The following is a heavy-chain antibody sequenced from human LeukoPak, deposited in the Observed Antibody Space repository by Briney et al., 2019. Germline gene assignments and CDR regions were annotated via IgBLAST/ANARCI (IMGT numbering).Heavy chain of an antibody. V-gene: IGHV3-30*04. J-gene: IGHJ2*01. CDR3: AKDPLAYCGGDCYSVVGYWYFDL. CDR1: GFTFSSYT. Sequence: GGSLRLSCAASGFTFSSYTMHWVRQAPGKGLEWVAVISYDASKKYSADSVKGRFTISRDNSKNTLYLQMNSLRAEDTAVYYCAKDPLAYCGGDCYSVVGYWYFDLWGRGTLVTVSS. D-gene: IGHD2-21*02. CDR2: ISYDASKK.